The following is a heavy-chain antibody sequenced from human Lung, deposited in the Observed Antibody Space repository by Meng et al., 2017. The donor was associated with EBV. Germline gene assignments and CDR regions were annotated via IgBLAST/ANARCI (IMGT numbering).Heavy chain of an antibody. D-gene: IGHD3-10*01. Sequence: QLLESGPVLVKPSEPLSRTFTVSGGSISTYYWSWIRQPPGKGLEWIGYIFYSGSTNYTPSLKSRVTISVDTSKNQFSLKLTSVTAADTAVYYCARHLYIMIRGYGFDPWGQGTLVTVSS. CDR1: GGSISTYY. CDR3: ARHLYIMIRGYGFDP. J-gene: IGHJ5*02. CDR2: IFYSGST. V-gene: IGHV4-59*08.